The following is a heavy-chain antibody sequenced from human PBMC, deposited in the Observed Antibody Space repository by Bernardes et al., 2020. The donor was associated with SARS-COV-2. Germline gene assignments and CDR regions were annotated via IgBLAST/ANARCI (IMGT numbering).Heavy chain of an antibody. V-gene: IGHV1-46*01. J-gene: IGHJ4*02. CDR3: AQASVGVLES. D-gene: IGHD3-16*01. CDR1: GYSFTSYY. Sequence: ASVKVSCKASGYSFTSYYMHWVRQAPGQGLEWMGIINPSGGSASYAQEFQGRVTMTRDTSTSTVYMELSSLRSEDTAVYFCAQASVGVLESWGQGTLVTVSS. CDR2: INPSGGSA.